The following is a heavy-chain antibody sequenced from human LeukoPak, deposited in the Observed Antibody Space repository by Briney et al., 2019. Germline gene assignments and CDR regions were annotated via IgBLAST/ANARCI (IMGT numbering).Heavy chain of an antibody. V-gene: IGHV3-30-3*01. CDR1: GFTFSSYA. Sequence: GGSLRLSCSASGFTFSSYAMHWVRQAPGKGLEWVAVISYDGSNKYYADSVKGRFTIPRDNSKNTLYLQTNSLRAEDTAVYYCARDRPLPYWGQGTLVTVSS. J-gene: IGHJ4*02. CDR3: ARDRPLPY. D-gene: IGHD6-6*01. CDR2: ISYDGSNK.